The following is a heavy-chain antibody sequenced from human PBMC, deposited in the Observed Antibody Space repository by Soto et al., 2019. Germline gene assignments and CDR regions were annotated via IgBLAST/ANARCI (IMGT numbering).Heavy chain of an antibody. CDR3: VKGDLDTAVVNSPDAFDF. CDR2: ISYDGNNK. D-gene: IGHD5-18*01. CDR1: GFIFSDFG. V-gene: IGHV3-30*18. J-gene: IGHJ3*01. Sequence: GGSLRLSSEASGFIFSDFGMHWVRQAPGKVLEWVAVISYDGNNKYYAQSVKGRFTISRDNSKNTLFLNMDSLRPGDTAVYHCVKGDLDTAVVNSPDAFDFWGPGTMVTVSS.